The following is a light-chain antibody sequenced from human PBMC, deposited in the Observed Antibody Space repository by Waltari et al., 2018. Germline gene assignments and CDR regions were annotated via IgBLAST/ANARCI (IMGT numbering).Light chain of an antibody. CDR1: QSISASY. CDR3: QQYGGSPPFT. Sequence: EIVLTQSPGTLSLSPGERATLSCRASQSISASYLAWYQQKPGQAPRLLIYGASSRATGIPDRFSGSGSGTDFTLSISRLEPDDCAVYYCQQYGGSPPFTFGPGTKVDIK. V-gene: IGKV3-20*01. J-gene: IGKJ3*01. CDR2: GAS.